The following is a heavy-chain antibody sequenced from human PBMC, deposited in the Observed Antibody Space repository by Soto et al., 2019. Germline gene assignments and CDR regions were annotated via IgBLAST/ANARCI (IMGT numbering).Heavy chain of an antibody. CDR2: ISGSGGST. V-gene: IGHV3-23*01. CDR1: GFTFSSYA. D-gene: IGHD3-22*01. J-gene: IGHJ1*01. Sequence: GGSLRLSCAASGFTFSSYAMSWVRQAPGKGLEWVSAISGSGGSTYYADSVKGRFTISRDNSKNTLYLQMNSLRAEDTAVYYCAKDLTRYYDRPLYFQHWGQGTLVTVSS. CDR3: AKDLTRYYDRPLYFQH.